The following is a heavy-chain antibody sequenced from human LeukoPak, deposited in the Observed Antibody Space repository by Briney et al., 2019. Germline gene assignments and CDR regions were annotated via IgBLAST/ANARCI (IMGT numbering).Heavy chain of an antibody. V-gene: IGHV3-48*02. Sequence: GGSLRLSCAASGLTFNGYGMNWVRRAPGKGLEWVSYIRSSSSIIYYADSVKGRFTISRDSAKNSLYLQMNSLRDEDTAVYYCTRGRGADGYNYFDYWGQGTLVTVSS. J-gene: IGHJ4*02. CDR3: TRGRGADGYNYFDY. D-gene: IGHD5-24*01. CDR1: GLTFNGYG. CDR2: IRSSSSII.